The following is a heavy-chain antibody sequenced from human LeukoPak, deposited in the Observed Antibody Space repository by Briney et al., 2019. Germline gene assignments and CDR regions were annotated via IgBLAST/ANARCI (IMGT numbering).Heavy chain of an antibody. V-gene: IGHV3-21*01. Sequence: GGSLRLSCAASGFTFRSYSMNWVRQAPGKGLEWVSSISSSSSYIYYADSVKGRFTISRDNAKNSLYLQMNSLRAEDTAVYYCARGGTSCCYFDYWGQGTLVTVSS. CDR1: GFTFRSYS. CDR3: ARGGTSCCYFDY. D-gene: IGHD2-2*01. J-gene: IGHJ4*02. CDR2: ISSSSSYI.